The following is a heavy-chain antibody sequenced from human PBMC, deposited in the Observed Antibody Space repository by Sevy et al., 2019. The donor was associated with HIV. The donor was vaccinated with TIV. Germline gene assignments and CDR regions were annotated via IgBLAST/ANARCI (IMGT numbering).Heavy chain of an antibody. V-gene: IGHV3-33*01. CDR3: XXXXGXXXXXXL. J-gene: IGHJ2*01. CDR1: XFXXXXXX. CDR2: IWFXGSIK. Sequence: GGSLRLSXVAXXFXXXXXXMXWVRXAXGKGLEXVAAIWFXGSIKYYADTVRGRFASSRDNSKNTVYLQMNSVRVEDTAIYSCXXXXGXXXXXXLWGRXTLVTVSS.